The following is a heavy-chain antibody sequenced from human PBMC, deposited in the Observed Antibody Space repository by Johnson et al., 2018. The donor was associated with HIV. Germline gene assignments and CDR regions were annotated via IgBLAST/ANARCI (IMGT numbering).Heavy chain of an antibody. CDR2: ISWDGGST. V-gene: IGHV3-43*01. CDR1: GFTFDDYT. CDR3: AKDMAAQGAFDI. Sequence: VQLVESGGVVVQPGGSLRLSCAASGFTFDDYTMHWVRQAPGKSLEWVSLISWDGGSTYYADSVKGRFTISRDNSKNSLYLQMNSLRTEDTALYYCAKDMAAQGAFDIWGQGTMVTVSS. J-gene: IGHJ3*02.